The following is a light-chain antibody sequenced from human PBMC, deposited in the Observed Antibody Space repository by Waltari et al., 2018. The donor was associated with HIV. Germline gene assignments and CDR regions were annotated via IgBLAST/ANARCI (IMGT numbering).Light chain of an antibody. V-gene: IGKV1-5*03. CDR1: QSISTW. CDR3: QHYNSSPWT. J-gene: IGKJ1*01. CDR2: KAS. Sequence: DIQLTQSPSTLSASVGDRVSITCRASQSISTWLAWYPQKPGKAPKLLIYKASILQGGVPSRFSGSGSGTEFTLTISSLQPDDFATYYCQHYNSSPWTFGQGTKVEIK.